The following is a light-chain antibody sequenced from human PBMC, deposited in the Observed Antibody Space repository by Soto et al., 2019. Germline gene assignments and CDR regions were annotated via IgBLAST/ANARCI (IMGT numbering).Light chain of an antibody. CDR3: QHLNGRFT. J-gene: IGKJ3*01. CDR1: QGISTY. V-gene: IGKV1-9*01. CDR2: AVS. Sequence: IQLTQSPSSLSASVGDRVTITRRASQGISTYLALYQQKPGKAPQLLIYAVSTLQSGVSSRFSGSGFGTDFTLTISSLQPEDVATYYCQHLNGRFTFGPGTKVDIK.